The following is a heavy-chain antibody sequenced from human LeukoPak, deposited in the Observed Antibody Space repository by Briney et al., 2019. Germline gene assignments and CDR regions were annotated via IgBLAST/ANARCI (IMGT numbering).Heavy chain of an antibody. J-gene: IGHJ5*02. CDR3: ARETVAGTFDR. Sequence: GGSLRLSCGVGGFTLSDYYISWIRQAPGKGLKWVSDISSRDGTIHFADSVRGRFTISWDNAKNSLYLQMNSLRVDDTAVYYCARETVAGTFDRWGQGTLVTVSS. D-gene: IGHD6-19*01. V-gene: IGHV3-11*01. CDR2: ISSRDGTI. CDR1: GFTLSDYY.